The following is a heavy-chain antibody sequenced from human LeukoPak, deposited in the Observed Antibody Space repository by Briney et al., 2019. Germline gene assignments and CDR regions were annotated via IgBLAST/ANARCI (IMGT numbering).Heavy chain of an antibody. J-gene: IGHJ4*02. CDR3: AGSSGWYPTYYFDY. V-gene: IGHV1-69*06. D-gene: IGHD6-19*01. CDR2: IIPIFGTA. CDR1: GGTFSSYA. Sequence: SVKVSCEASGGTFSSYAISWVRQAPGQGLEWMGGIIPIFGTANYAQKFQGRVTITADKSTSTAYMELSSLRSEDTAVYYCAGSSGWYPTYYFDYWGQGTLVTVSS.